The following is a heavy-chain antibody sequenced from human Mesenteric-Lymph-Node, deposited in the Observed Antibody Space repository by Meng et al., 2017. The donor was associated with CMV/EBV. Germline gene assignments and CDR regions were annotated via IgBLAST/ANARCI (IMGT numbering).Heavy chain of an antibody. Sequence: GGSLRLSCAASGFTFSTYWMTWVRQGPGKGLEWVANIRQDGGAKYYVDSVKGRFTISRDNAKNSLYLQLNSLRAEDTAVYYCARESMGYCRSTSCYQLGYYGMDVWGQGTTVTVSS. CDR2: IRQDGGAK. D-gene: IGHD2-2*01. CDR1: GFTFSTYW. J-gene: IGHJ6*02. CDR3: ARESMGYCRSTSCYQLGYYGMDV. V-gene: IGHV3-7*01.